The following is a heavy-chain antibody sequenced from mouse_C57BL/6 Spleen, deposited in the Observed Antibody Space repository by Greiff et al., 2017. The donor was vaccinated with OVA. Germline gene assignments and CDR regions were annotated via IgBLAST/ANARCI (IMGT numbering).Heavy chain of an antibody. CDR1: GYSFTGYY. Sequence: EVQLQQSGPELVKPGASVKISCKASGYSFTGYYMHWVKQSHGNILDWIGYIYPYNGVSSYNQKFKGKATLTVDKSSSTAYMELRSLTSEDSAVYYCAAHYYGSSSYAMDYWGQGTSVTVSS. D-gene: IGHD1-1*01. J-gene: IGHJ4*01. CDR2: IYPYNGVS. V-gene: IGHV1-31*01. CDR3: AAHYYGSSSYAMDY.